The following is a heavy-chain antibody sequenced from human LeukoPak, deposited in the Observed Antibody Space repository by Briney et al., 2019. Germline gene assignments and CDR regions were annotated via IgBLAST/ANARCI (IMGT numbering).Heavy chain of an antibody. CDR2: ISYDGSNK. CDR3: AKDLEGEASYSSSLDY. J-gene: IGHJ4*02. CDR1: GFTFSSYA. D-gene: IGHD6-6*01. Sequence: GGSLRLSCAASGFTFSSYAMHWVRQAPGKGLEWVAVISYDGSNKYYADSVKGRFTISRDNSKNTLYLQMNSLRAEDTAVYYCAKDLEGEASYSSSLDYWGQGTLVTVSS. V-gene: IGHV3-30-3*01.